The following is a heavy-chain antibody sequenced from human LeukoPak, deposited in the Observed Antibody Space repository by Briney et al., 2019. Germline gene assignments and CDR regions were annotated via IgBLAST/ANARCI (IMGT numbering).Heavy chain of an antibody. Sequence: ASVKVSCKASGYTFTSYGISWVRQAPGQGLEWMGWISAYNGNTNYAQKLQGRVTMTTDTSTSTAYMELRSLRSDDTAVYYCARGLGYCSGGSCYDQYYFDYWGQGTLVTVSS. CDR1: GYTFTSYG. V-gene: IGHV1-18*01. J-gene: IGHJ4*02. D-gene: IGHD2-15*01. CDR2: ISAYNGNT. CDR3: ARGLGYCSGGSCYDQYYFDY.